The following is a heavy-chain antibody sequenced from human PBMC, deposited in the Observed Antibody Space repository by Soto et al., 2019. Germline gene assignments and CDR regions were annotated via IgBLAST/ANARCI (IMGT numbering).Heavy chain of an antibody. CDR1: GGTFRTAA. CDR2: IMPVFRTP. J-gene: IGHJ6*02. D-gene: IGHD2-8*01. Sequence: QVHLEQSGAEVKKPGSSVKVSCKASGGTFRTAAVSWVRQAPGQGLEWLGGIMPVFRTPDYAQKFQGSVTITADESTSTAYMELSGLRSDDTAVYYCARDNDRPQLGGNYYYILDVWGQGTTITVSS. V-gene: IGHV1-69*12. CDR3: ARDNDRPQLGGNYYYILDV.